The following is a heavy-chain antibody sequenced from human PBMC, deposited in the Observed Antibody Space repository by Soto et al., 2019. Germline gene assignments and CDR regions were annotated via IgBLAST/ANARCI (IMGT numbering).Heavy chain of an antibody. V-gene: IGHV3-21*01. CDR1: GFNFSSYA. D-gene: IGHD3-22*01. CDR2: ISSRSSNI. CDR3: ARDFKSYSYYDSTLVGY. J-gene: IGHJ4*02. Sequence: PGGSLRLSCAASGFNFSSYAMSWVRQAPGKGLEWVSSISSRSSNIYYADSVKGRFTISRDNAKNSLYLQMNSLRAEDTAVYYCARDFKSYSYYDSTLVGYWGQGTLVTVSS.